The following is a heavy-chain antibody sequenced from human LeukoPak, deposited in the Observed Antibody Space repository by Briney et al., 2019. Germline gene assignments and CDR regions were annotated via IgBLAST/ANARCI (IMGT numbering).Heavy chain of an antibody. V-gene: IGHV3-20*04. D-gene: IGHD3-22*01. CDR1: GFTFDDYG. J-gene: IGHJ4*02. Sequence: GGSLRLSCAASGFTFDDYGMSWVRQAPGKGLEWVSGINWNGGSTGYADSVKGRFTISRDNAKNSLYLQMNSLRAEDTAVYYCARALVRRPWYYYDSSGSGGYWGQGTLVTVSS. CDR3: ARALVRRPWYYYDSSGSGGY. CDR2: INWNGGST.